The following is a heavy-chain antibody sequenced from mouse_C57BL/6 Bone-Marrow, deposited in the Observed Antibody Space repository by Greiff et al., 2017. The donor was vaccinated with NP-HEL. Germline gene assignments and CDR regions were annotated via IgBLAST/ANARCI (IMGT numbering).Heavy chain of an antibody. CDR3: ARGALYYYGSSPDY. D-gene: IGHD1-1*01. CDR1: GFTFSDYG. CDR2: ISSGSSTI. J-gene: IGHJ3*01. Sequence: EVKLMESGGGLVKPGGSLKLSCAASGFTFSDYGMHWVRQAPEKGLEWVAYISSGSSTIYYADTVKGRFTISRDNAKNTLFLQMTSLRSEATAMYYCARGALYYYGSSPDYWGQGTLVTVSA. V-gene: IGHV5-17*01.